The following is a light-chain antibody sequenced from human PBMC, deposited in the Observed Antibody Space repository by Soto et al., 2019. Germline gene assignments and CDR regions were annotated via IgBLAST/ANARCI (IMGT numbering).Light chain of an antibody. CDR1: QRIYTN. CDR3: QQYNFWPPLT. CDR2: GAS. V-gene: IGKV3-15*01. Sequence: ETVMTQSPATLSVSPGERATLSCRASQRIYTNLAWYQHKPGQAPRLLNYGASTRATGVPVRFSGSGSGTEFTLTISSLQSEDFAVYYCQQYNFWPPLTFGGGTKVEIK. J-gene: IGKJ4*01.